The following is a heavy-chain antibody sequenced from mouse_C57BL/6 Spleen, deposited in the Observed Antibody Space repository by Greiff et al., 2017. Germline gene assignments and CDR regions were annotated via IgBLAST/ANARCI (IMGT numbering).Heavy chain of an antibody. CDR2: ISSGGSYT. CDR1: GFTFSSYG. J-gene: IGHJ1*03. Sequence: EVKLMESGGDLVKPGGSLTLSCAASGFTFSSYGMSWVRQTPDKRLEWVATISSGGSYTYYPDSVKGRFTISRDNAKNTLYLQMSSLKSEDTAMYYCARHYYGSSYWYFDVWGTGTTVTVSS. CDR3: ARHYYGSSYWYFDV. D-gene: IGHD1-1*01. V-gene: IGHV5-6*01.